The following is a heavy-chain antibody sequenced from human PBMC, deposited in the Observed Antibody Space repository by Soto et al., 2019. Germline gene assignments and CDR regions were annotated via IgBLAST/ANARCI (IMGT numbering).Heavy chain of an antibody. CDR2: IKQDGGEK. CDR3: EILHVDTTMGAVDV. V-gene: IGHV3-7*03. J-gene: IGHJ6*02. Sequence: GGSLRLSCAASVFTFSSYAMTWVRQSPGKGLEGVSNIKQDGGEKYYVDSVKGRFTISRDNAKNSLYLXMNSLRAEDTAVYYCEILHVDTTMGAVDVWGQGTTVTVSS. D-gene: IGHD5-18*01. CDR1: VFTFSSYA.